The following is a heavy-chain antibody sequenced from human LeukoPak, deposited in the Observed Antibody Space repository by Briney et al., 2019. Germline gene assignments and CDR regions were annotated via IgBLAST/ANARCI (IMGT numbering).Heavy chain of an antibody. CDR2: IYTSGST. D-gene: IGHD6-19*01. Sequence: SETLSLTCTVSGYSISSGSYYWSWIRQPAGKGLEWIGRIYTSGSTNYNPSLKSRVTISVDTSKSQFSLKLSSVTAADTAVYYCARGRGGWYPPNRYYMDVWGKGTTVTVSS. CDR3: ARGRGGWYPPNRYYMDV. CDR1: GYSISSGSYY. V-gene: IGHV4-61*02. J-gene: IGHJ6*03.